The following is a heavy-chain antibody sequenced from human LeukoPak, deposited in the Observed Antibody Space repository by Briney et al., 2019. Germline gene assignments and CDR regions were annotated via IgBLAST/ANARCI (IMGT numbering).Heavy chain of an antibody. CDR2: IIPILGIA. CDR3: ARGVRGVIAGWYFDY. V-gene: IGHV1-69*04. J-gene: IGHJ4*02. Sequence: SVKVSCKASGGTFSSYAISWVRQAPGQGLEWMGRIIPILGIANYAQKFQGRVTITADKSTSTAYMELSSLRSEDTAVYYCARGVRGVIAGWYFDYWGQGTLVTVSS. CDR1: GGTFSSYA. D-gene: IGHD3-10*01.